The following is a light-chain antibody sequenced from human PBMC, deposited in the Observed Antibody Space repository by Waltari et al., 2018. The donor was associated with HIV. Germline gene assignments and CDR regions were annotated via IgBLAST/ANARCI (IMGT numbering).Light chain of an antibody. J-gene: IGKJ4*01. CDR1: QSVGSK. CDR2: GAS. V-gene: IGKV3-11*01. Sequence: EVVMTQSPATLSVSPGERATLFCRASQSVGSKLAWYQQKPGQAPKLLIYGASNRATGIPARFSGSGSGTDFNLTISSLEPEDFAVYYCQQRRNWPPGATFGGGTKVEIK. CDR3: QQRRNWPPGAT.